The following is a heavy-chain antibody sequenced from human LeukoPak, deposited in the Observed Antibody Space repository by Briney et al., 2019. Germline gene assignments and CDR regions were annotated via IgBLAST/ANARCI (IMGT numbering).Heavy chain of an antibody. CDR1: GGSISSYS. V-gene: IGHV4-59*01. CDR2: FYYSGST. D-gene: IGHD5-24*01. Sequence: PSETLSLTCTLSGGSISSYSWSWIRQPPGKGLEWIGYFYYSGSTNYKPSLKSRVTISVDTSKNQFSLKLSSVTAADTAVYYCARVDDRDGYNSDYYYYIDAWGKGTTVTVSS. CDR3: ARVDDRDGYNSDYYYYIDA. J-gene: IGHJ6*03.